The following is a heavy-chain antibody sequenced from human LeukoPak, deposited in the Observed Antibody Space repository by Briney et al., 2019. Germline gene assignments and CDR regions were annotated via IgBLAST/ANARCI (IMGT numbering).Heavy chain of an antibody. Sequence: GGSLRLSCAASGFTFSSYEMNWVRQAPGKGLQWVSDISSSGTTIYYADSVKGRFTISRDNAKNSLYPQMNSLRVEDTAVYYCARKYCSTTSCLFDNWGQGTLVTVSS. V-gene: IGHV3-48*03. CDR3: ARKYCSTTSCLFDN. D-gene: IGHD2-2*01. J-gene: IGHJ4*02. CDR2: ISSSGTTI. CDR1: GFTFSSYE.